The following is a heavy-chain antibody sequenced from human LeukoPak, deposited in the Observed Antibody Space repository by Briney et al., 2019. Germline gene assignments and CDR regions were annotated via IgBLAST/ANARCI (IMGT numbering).Heavy chain of an antibody. V-gene: IGHV3-23*01. CDR2: ISSGGGTT. D-gene: IGHD6-25*01. Sequence: GGSLRLSCAASGFTFSNYAMSWVRQAPGKALEWVAAISSGGGTTYYAGSVKGRFTISRDNSKNTLYLQMNSLRAEDTAVYYCARDPPRAAWVFDYWGQGTLVSVSS. CDR3: ARDPPRAAWVFDY. J-gene: IGHJ4*02. CDR1: GFTFSNYA.